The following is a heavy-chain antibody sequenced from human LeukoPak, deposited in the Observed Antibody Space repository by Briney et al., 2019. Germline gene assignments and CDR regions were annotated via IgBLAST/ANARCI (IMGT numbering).Heavy chain of an antibody. CDR3: ARVSGYDWESFYDY. D-gene: IGHD5-12*01. V-gene: IGHV3-53*01. CDR2: IYSGGST. Sequence: GGSLRLSCTVSGFTVSSNSMSWVRQAPGKGLEWVSIIYSGGSTFYADSVKGRFTISRDNSKNTLYLQMNSLRAEDTAMYYCARVSGYDWESFYDYWGQGSLVTVSS. CDR1: GFTVSSNS. J-gene: IGHJ4*02.